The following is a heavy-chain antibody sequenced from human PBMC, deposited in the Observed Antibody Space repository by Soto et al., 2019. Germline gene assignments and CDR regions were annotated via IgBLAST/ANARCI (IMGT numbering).Heavy chain of an antibody. CDR1: GFAFRSYW. D-gene: IGHD3-16*01. V-gene: IGHV3-74*01. CDR3: ASGVVGGVIVH. Sequence: EVQLVESGGGLVQPGGSLRLSCAASGFAFRSYWMHWVRQVPGKGLVWVSRINNDATTTNYADSVKGRFTISRDNAENTLYLQMNSLRVEDTAVYYCASGVVGGVIVHWGQGTLVTVSS. CDR2: INNDATTT. J-gene: IGHJ5*02.